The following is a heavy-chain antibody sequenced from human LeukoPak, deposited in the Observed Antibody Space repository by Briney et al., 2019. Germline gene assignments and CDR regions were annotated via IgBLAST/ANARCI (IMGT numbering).Heavy chain of an antibody. CDR3: ARDLRITIFGVPMVYYGMDV. V-gene: IGHV1-2*02. Sequence: ASVKVSCKASGYTFTGYYMHWVRQAPGQGLEWMGWINPNSGGTNYAQKFQGRVTMTRDTSISTAYVELSRLRSDDTAVYYCARDLRITIFGVPMVYYGMDVWGQGTTVTVSS. CDR2: INPNSGGT. D-gene: IGHD3-3*01. CDR1: GYTFTGYY. J-gene: IGHJ6*02.